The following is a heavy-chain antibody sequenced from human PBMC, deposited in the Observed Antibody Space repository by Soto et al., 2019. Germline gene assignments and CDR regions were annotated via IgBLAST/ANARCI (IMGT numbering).Heavy chain of an antibody. D-gene: IGHD1-26*01. Sequence: EVQLLESGGGLVQPGGSLRLSCAASGFSFSNYAMTWVRQAPGKGLEWVSAISSDGKTFYADSVRGRFTISRDNSKNTLYLQMKSLRAEDPAVYYCADRIVGATVPSWGEGTVVTVSS. J-gene: IGHJ5*02. CDR3: ADRIVGATVPS. V-gene: IGHV3-23*01. CDR2: ISSDGKT. CDR1: GFSFSNYA.